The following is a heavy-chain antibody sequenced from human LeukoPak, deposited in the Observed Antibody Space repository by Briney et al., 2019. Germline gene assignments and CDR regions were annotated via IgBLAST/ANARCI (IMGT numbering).Heavy chain of an antibody. Sequence: ASVKVSCKASGYSFTSHYIDWVRQAPGQGLEWMGIINPSRGSTSYAQKFQGRVTVTRDTSTSTVYMDLSSLGSEDTAVYYCARGYSSGFGNWGQGTLVTVSS. J-gene: IGHJ4*02. CDR1: GYSFTSHY. D-gene: IGHD6-19*01. CDR3: ARGYSSGFGN. V-gene: IGHV1-46*01. CDR2: INPSRGST.